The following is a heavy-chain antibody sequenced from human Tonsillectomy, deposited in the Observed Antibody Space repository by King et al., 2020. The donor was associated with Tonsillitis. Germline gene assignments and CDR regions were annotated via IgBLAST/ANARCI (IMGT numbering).Heavy chain of an antibody. CDR1: GFTFSDYY. J-gene: IGHJ4*02. V-gene: IGHV3-11*06. CDR3: ARVVTGILVY. CDR2: ISSSSSYT. Sequence: VQLVESGGGLVKPGGSLRLSCAASGFTFSDYYMSWIRQAPGKGLEWISYISSSSSYTNYADSVKGRFTISRDNTKNSLYLQMNSLRADDTAVYYCARVVTGILVYWGQGTLVTVSS. D-gene: IGHD2/OR15-2a*01.